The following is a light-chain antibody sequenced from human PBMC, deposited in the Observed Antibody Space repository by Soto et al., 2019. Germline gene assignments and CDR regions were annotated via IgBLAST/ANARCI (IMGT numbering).Light chain of an antibody. J-gene: IGKJ4*01. Sequence: EIVLTQSPATLSVSPGERVTLSCRASQSVSINLAWYQQRPGQAPRLLIYGASTRATGIPGSFSGSGAGTEFTLTISSLQSEDFAAYYCQQYNNWPLTFGGGTKVEIK. CDR1: QSVSIN. CDR2: GAS. V-gene: IGKV3-15*01. CDR3: QQYNNWPLT.